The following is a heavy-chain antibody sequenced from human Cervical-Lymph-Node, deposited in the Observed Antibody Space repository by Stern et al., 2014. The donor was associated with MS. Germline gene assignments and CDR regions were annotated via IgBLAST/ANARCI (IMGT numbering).Heavy chain of an antibody. J-gene: IGHJ4*02. V-gene: IGHV1-69*01. CDR3: ARPPTVVDGQFHY. Sequence: QVQLMQSGAEVKKPGSSVKVSCRTSGGTFSSYPISWVRQAPGQGLEWMGGITPIFGTANYAQKFQGRITITADESTSTAYLELSSLTSGDTAMYYCARPPTVVDGQFHYWGQGTLVTVSS. CDR1: GGTFSSYP. D-gene: IGHD4-23*01. CDR2: ITPIFGTA.